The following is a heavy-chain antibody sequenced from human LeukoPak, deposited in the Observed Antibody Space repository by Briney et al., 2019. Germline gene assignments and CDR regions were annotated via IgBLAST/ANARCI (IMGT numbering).Heavy chain of an antibody. V-gene: IGHV3-48*03. CDR1: GFTFNNYE. Sequence: GGSLRLSCAASGFTFNNYEMNWVRQAPGKGPEWVSHISSSGTTIYYADAVKGRFTISRDNAMNSLYLQMNSLRAEDTAVYYCARDHYGGYAYSDYWGQGTLVTVSS. J-gene: IGHJ4*02. CDR3: ARDHYGGYAYSDY. D-gene: IGHD5-12*01. CDR2: ISSSGTTI.